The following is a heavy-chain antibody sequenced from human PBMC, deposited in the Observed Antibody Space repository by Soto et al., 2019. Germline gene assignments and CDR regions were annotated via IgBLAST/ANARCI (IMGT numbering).Heavy chain of an antibody. J-gene: IGHJ6*02. Sequence: PSETLSLTGTVSGGSISSINYYWCWIRQPPGKGRDWVVSIYYSGNVYYNPSLRSRVTTSVDTSKNKFSLKLSSVTAAGTAVYYCASTKERGIGAGGSHYSSYSGMDVWGQGTTVTVSS. V-gene: IGHV4-39*01. CDR2: IYYSGNV. CDR1: GGSISSINYY. CDR3: ASTKERGIGAGGSHYSSYSGMDV. D-gene: IGHD6-13*01.